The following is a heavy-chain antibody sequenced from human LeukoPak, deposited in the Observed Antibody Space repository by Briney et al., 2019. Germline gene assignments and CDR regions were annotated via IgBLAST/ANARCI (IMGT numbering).Heavy chain of an antibody. D-gene: IGHD3-10*01. V-gene: IGHV1-2*02. CDR1: GYTFTGYY. Sequence: ASVKVSCKASGYTFTGYYMHWVRQAPGQGLEWMGWINPNSGGTNYAQKFQGRVTMTRDTSISTAYMELSRLRSDDTAVYYCAGSYGSGSSYFDYWGQGTLVTVSS. CDR3: AGSYGSGSSYFDY. J-gene: IGHJ4*02. CDR2: INPNSGGT.